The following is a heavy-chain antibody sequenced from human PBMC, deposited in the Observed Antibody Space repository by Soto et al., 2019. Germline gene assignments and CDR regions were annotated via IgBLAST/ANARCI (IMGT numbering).Heavy chain of an antibody. J-gene: IGHJ4*02. CDR1: GFTFSSYG. CDR2: IWYDGSNK. CDR3: ARALYYYDSSGYLDY. V-gene: IGHV3-33*01. D-gene: IGHD3-22*01. Sequence: VGSLRLSCAASGFTFSSYGMHWVRQAPGKGLEWVAVIWYDGSNKYYADSVKGRFTISRDNSKNTPYLQMNSLRAEDTAVYYCARALYYYDSSGYLDYWGQGTLVTVSS.